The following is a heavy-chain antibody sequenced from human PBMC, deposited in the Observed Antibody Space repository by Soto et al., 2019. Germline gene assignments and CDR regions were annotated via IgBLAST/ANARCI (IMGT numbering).Heavy chain of an antibody. Sequence: PGGSLRLSCGASVFTVGNNYMSWVRQAPGKGLEWVSLIYSTGSPFYADSVKDRFIISRDSSKNTLYLQMNSLRVEDTAVYYCAGHSHKDYWGQGALVTVSS. CDR2: IYSTGSP. J-gene: IGHJ4*02. CDR3: AGHSHKDY. V-gene: IGHV3-66*04. CDR1: VFTVGNNY.